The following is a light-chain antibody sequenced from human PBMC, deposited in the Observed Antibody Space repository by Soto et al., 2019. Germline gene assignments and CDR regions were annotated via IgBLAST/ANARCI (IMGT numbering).Light chain of an antibody. CDR1: SSDVGAYNF. V-gene: IGLV2-14*01. CDR3: SSSTTSSTLVV. CDR2: EVS. J-gene: IGLJ2*01. Sequence: QSALTQPPSASGSPGQSITISCTGTSSDVGAYNFVSWYQQHPGKAPKLMIFEVSYRPSGVSYRFSGSKSGNTASLTISGLQAEDEADYYCSSSTTSSTLVVFGGGTKVTVL.